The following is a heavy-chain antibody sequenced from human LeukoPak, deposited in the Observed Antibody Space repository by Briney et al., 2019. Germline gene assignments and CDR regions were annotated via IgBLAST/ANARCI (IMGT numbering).Heavy chain of an antibody. Sequence: KTGGSLRLSCAVSGFTFGSYGMDWVRQAPGKGLEWVSSISSSSTDIYYTDSVKGRFTISRDNAKNSLYLQVNSLRAEDTAVYYCARQISSSSFPRMADKYYYYMDVWGKGTTVTVSS. V-gene: IGHV3-21*01. CDR1: GFTFGSYG. D-gene: IGHD6-6*01. CDR3: ARQISSSSFPRMADKYYYYMDV. J-gene: IGHJ6*03. CDR2: ISSSSTDI.